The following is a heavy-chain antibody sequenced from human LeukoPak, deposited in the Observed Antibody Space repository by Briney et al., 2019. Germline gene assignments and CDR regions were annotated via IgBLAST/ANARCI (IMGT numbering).Heavy chain of an antibody. CDR3: ARGGATPMVFRY. Sequence: SETLSLTCADYGGSFSDYYWSWIHHPPGKELEWMGEINRHGRTNYSPSLKSRVSISVDTSKNQFSLTLTSLTAADTAVYYCARGGATPMVFRYWGQGTLVTVSS. CDR1: GGSFSDYY. D-gene: IGHD5-18*01. CDR2: INRHGRT. V-gene: IGHV4-34*01. J-gene: IGHJ4*02.